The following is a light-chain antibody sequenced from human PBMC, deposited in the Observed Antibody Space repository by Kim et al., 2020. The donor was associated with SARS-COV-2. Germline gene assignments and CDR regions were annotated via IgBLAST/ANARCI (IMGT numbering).Light chain of an antibody. J-gene: IGKJ2*01. CDR3: QQDHSYPYT. Sequence: DIQMTQSPSTLSASVVDRVTITCRASQSISGWLAWYQQKPGIAPKVLIYTASTLQSGVPSRFSGSGSGTEFTLTISSMQPDDFATYNCQQDHSYPYTFGQGTKLEI. CDR2: TAS. CDR1: QSISGW. V-gene: IGKV1-5*03.